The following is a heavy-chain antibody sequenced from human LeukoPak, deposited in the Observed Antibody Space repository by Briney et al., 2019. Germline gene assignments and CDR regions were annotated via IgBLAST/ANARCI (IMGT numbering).Heavy chain of an antibody. Sequence: GGSLRLSCAASGFTFSSYAMSWVRQAPGKGLEWVSAISGSGGSTYYADSVKGRFTISRDNSKNTLCLQMNSLRAEDTAVYYCATTSRESGSSSYYFDYWGQGTLVTVSS. CDR3: ATTSRESGSSSYYFDY. D-gene: IGHD1-26*01. CDR1: GFTFSSYA. J-gene: IGHJ4*02. V-gene: IGHV3-23*01. CDR2: ISGSGGST.